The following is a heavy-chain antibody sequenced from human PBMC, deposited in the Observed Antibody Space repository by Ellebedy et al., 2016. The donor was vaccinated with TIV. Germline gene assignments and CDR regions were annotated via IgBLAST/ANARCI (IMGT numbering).Heavy chain of an antibody. CDR3: ARGGHYDSSGFLDY. CDR2: ISSIGSST. D-gene: IGHD3-22*01. V-gene: IGHV3-11*06. J-gene: IGHJ4*02. Sequence: GESLKISXITSGFTFSDYGMSWIRQAPGKGLEWVSTISSIGSSTNYADSVKDRFIVSRDNAKDSLHLQMDSLRGGDTAVYYCARGGHYDSSGFLDYWGQGTLVTVSS. CDR1: GFTFSDYG.